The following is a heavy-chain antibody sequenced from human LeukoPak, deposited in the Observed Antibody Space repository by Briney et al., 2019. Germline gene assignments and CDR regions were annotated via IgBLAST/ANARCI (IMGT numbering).Heavy chain of an antibody. Sequence: GRPLRLSCAASGFTVSSNYMSWVRQAPGKGLEWVSVIYSGGSTYYADSVKGRFTISRDNSKNTLYLQMNSLRAEDTAVYYCAREREQIYDYWGQGTLVTVSS. J-gene: IGHJ4*02. CDR1: GFTVSSNY. V-gene: IGHV3-53*01. D-gene: IGHD1-26*01. CDR2: IYSGGST. CDR3: AREREQIYDY.